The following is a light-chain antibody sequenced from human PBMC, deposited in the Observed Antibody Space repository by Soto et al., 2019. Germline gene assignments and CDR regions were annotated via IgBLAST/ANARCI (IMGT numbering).Light chain of an antibody. V-gene: IGKV1-16*02. J-gene: IGKJ1*01. Sequence: DIQMTQSPSSLSASVGDRVTITCRASQDISNFLARFQQKPGKAPKSLIYEASNLQSGVPPKFSGSASGTDFTLTISSLQPEDFATYYCQQYHSYPPTFGQGTKVEIK. CDR1: QDISNF. CDR2: EAS. CDR3: QQYHSYPPT.